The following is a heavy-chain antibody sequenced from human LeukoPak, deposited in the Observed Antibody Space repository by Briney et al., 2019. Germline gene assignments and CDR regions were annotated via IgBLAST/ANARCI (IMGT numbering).Heavy chain of an antibody. D-gene: IGHD3-22*01. CDR2: IYYSGST. CDR1: GGSISSGGYY. CDR3: ATDYYDSSGYYPGTY. J-gene: IGHJ4*02. Sequence: PSETLSLTCTVSGGSISSGGYYWSWIRQHPGKGLEWIGYIYYSGSTYYNLSLKSRVTISVDTSKNQFSLKLSSVTAADTAVYYCATDYYDSSGYYPGTYWGQGTLVTVSS. V-gene: IGHV4-31*03.